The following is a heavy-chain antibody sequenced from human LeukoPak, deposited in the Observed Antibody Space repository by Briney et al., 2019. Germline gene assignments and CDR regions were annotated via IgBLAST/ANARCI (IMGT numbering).Heavy chain of an antibody. Sequence: PSETLSLTCTVSGGSISSSSYYWGWIRQPPGKGLEWIGSIYYSGSTYYNPSLKSRATISVDTSKNQFSLKLSSVTAADTAVYYCARAVGYYDSSGYHNWFDPWGQGTLVTVSS. CDR1: GGSISSSSYY. CDR3: ARAVGYYDSSGYHNWFDP. V-gene: IGHV4-39*07. D-gene: IGHD3-22*01. CDR2: IYYSGST. J-gene: IGHJ5*02.